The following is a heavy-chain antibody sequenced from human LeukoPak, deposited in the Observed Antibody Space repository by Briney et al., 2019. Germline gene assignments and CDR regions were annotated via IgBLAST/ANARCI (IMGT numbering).Heavy chain of an antibody. CDR1: GFTFSTYG. D-gene: IGHD6-19*01. CDR2: LSYDGSEK. V-gene: IGHV3-30*18. CDR3: AKSSSGWYGGFDY. J-gene: IGHJ4*02. Sequence: GGSLRLSCAASGFTFSTYGMHWVRQAPGKGLEWVAVLSYDGSEKYYADSVKGRCTISRDNSKNTLYLQMNSLRAEDTAVYYCAKSSSGWYGGFDYWGQGTLVTVSS.